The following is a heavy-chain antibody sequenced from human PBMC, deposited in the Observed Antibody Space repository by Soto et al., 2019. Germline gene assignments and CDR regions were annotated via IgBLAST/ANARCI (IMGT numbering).Heavy chain of an antibody. CDR2: ITRDGGRT. J-gene: IGHJ6*02. V-gene: IGHV3-21*01. D-gene: IGHD3-16*01. Sequence: GGSLRLSCAASGFTFSSQEMTWVRQAPGKGLEWVSGITRDGGRTYYADSVKGRFTISRDNAKNSLYLQMNSLRAEDTAVYYCARAQYYDYVWGSRPSDYYGMDVWGQGTTVTVSS. CDR3: ARAQYYDYVWGSRPSDYYGMDV. CDR1: GFTFSSQE.